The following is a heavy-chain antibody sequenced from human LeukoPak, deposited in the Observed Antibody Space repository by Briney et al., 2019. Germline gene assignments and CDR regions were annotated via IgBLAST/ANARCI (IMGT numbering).Heavy chain of an antibody. CDR2: ISYDGSNK. J-gene: IGHJ4*02. CDR3: AKDTVWLGELLPPEYFDY. V-gene: IGHV3-30*18. CDR1: GFTFSSYG. Sequence: PGGSLRLSCAASGFTFSSYGMHWVRQAPGKGLEWVAVISYDGSNKYYADSVKGRFTISGDNSKNTLYLQMNSLRAEDTAVYYCAKDTVWLGELLPPEYFDYWGQGTLVTVSS. D-gene: IGHD3-10*01.